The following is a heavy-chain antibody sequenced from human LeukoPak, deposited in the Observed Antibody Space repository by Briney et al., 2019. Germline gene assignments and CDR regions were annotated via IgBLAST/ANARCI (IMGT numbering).Heavy chain of an antibody. CDR1: GGSISSGDYY. CDR2: IYYSGST. D-gene: IGHD5-24*01. J-gene: IGHJ4*02. CDR3: ARDDPIEMATIM. Sequence: SQTLSLTCTVSGGSISSGDYYWSWIRQPPGKGLEWIGYIYYSGSTYYNPSLKSRVTISVDTSKNQFSLKLSSVTAADTAVYYRARDDPIEMATIMWGQGTLVTVSS. V-gene: IGHV4-30-4*01.